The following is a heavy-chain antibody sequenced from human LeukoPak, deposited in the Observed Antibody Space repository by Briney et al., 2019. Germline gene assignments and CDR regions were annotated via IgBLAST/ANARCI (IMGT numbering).Heavy chain of an antibody. V-gene: IGHV3-23*01. CDR3: AKDRRLPEYYYSMDV. CDR1: GFSFRDYP. CDR2: ISGSGGST. Sequence: GGSLRLSCEAAGFSFRDYPMGWVRRASGKRLEWVSAISGSGGSTYYADSVKGRFTISRDNSKNTLYLQMNSLRAEDTAVYYCAKDRRLPEYYYSMDVWGKGTTVTVSS. J-gene: IGHJ6*03. D-gene: IGHD2/OR15-2a*01.